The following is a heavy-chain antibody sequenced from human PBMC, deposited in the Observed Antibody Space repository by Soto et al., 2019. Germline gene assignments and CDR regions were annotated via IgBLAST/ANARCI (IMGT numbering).Heavy chain of an antibody. CDR3: VSDYGDRSFDY. D-gene: IGHD4-17*01. CDR2: IYPGDSDT. J-gene: IGHJ4*02. CDR1: GYSFTSYW. V-gene: IGHV5-51*01. Sequence: GESLKISCKGSGYSFTSYWIGWVRQMPGKGLEWMGIIYPGDSDTRYSPSVQGQVTFSADKSISTAYLQWSSLKASDTAMYYCVSDYGDRSFDYWGQGTLVTVSS.